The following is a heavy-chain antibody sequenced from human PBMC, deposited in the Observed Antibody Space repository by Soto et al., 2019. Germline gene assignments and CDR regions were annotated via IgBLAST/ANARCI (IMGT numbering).Heavy chain of an antibody. V-gene: IGHV4-34*01. J-gene: IGHJ5*02. CDR2: INHSGST. Sequence: SETLSLTCAVYGGSFSGYYWSWIRQPPGKGLERIGEINHSGSTNYNPSLKSRVTISVDTSKNQFSLKLSSVTAADTAVYYCARGPPYCSGGSCYPNWFDPWGQGTLVIVSS. CDR1: GGSFSGYY. CDR3: ARGPPYCSGGSCYPNWFDP. D-gene: IGHD2-15*01.